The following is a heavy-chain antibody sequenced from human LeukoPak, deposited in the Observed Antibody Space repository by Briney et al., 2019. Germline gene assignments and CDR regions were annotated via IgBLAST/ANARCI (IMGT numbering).Heavy chain of an antibody. J-gene: IGHJ5*02. V-gene: IGHV4-4*07. CDR3: ARSDCSSTSCLFDP. D-gene: IGHD2-2*01. Sequence: SETLSLTCTVSGGSISSYYWSWIRQPAGKGLEWIGRIYTSGSTNYNPSLKSRVTMSVDTSKNQFSLKLSSVTAADTAVYYCARSDCSSTSCLFDPWGQGTLVTVSS. CDR2: IYTSGST. CDR1: GGSISSYY.